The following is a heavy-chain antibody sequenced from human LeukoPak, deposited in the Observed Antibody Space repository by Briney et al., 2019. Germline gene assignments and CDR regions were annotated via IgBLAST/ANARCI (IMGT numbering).Heavy chain of an antibody. Sequence: GGSLRLSCAASGFTFDDYGMTWVRQAPGKGLEWVSGINWNGGSTGYADSVKGRFTISRDNAKNSLYLQMNSLRAEDTAFYYCARDGPSGGGAFDIWGQGTMVIVSS. J-gene: IGHJ3*02. CDR1: GFTFDDYG. CDR2: INWNGGST. D-gene: IGHD3-16*01. V-gene: IGHV3-20*04. CDR3: ARDGPSGGGAFDI.